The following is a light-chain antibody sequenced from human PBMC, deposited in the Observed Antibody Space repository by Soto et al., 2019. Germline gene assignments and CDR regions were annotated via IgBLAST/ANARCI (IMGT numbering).Light chain of an antibody. CDR2: DVS. CDR3: SSYTSSSWV. Sequence: QSALTQPASVSGSPGQSITISCTGTSSDVGGYNYVSWYQQHPGKAPKLMIYDVSNRPSGVSNRFSGSKSGNTASLTISGLQAEDEADYYCSSYTSSSWVFGGGTQLTVL. V-gene: IGLV2-14*01. CDR1: SSDVGGYNY. J-gene: IGLJ3*02.